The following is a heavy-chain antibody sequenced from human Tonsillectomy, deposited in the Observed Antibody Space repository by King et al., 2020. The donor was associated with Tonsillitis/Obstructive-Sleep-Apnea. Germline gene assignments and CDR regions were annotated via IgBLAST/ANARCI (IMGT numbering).Heavy chain of an antibody. CDR2: INHSGST. J-gene: IGHJ6*03. D-gene: IGHD4-17*01. V-gene: IGHV4-34*01. CDR1: GGSFSGYY. CDR3: ARGESNYGDYSDYYYYYMDV. Sequence: VQLQQWGAGLLKPSETLPLTCAVYGGSFSGYYWSWIRQPPGKGLEWIGEINHSGSTNYHPSLKSRVTISVDTSKNQFSLKLSSVTAADTAVYYCARGESNYGDYSDYYYYYMDVWGKGTTVTVSS.